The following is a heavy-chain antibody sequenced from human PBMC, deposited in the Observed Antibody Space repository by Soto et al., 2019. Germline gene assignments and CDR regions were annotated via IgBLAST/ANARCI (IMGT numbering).Heavy chain of an antibody. CDR2: IIPIFGTA. CDR1: GGTFSSYA. CDR3: ARASWSGYYAHYYYGMDV. Sequence: ASVKFSCKASGGTFSSYAISWVRQAPGQGLEWMGGIIPIFGTANYAQKFQGRVTITADESTSTAYMELSSLRSEDTAVYYCARASWSGYYAHYYYGMDVWGQGTTVTVSS. D-gene: IGHD3-3*01. J-gene: IGHJ6*02. V-gene: IGHV1-69*13.